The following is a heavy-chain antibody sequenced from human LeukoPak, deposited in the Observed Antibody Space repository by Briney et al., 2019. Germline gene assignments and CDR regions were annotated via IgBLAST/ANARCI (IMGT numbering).Heavy chain of an antibody. Sequence: SETLSLTCTVSGGSMISSSYYWGWIRQPPGKGLEWIGSLYCSGTTFYNPSLKSRVIISVDTSRNHFSLKLSSVTAADTAVYFCARHNGNYRHYLDYWGQGSLVTVSS. J-gene: IGHJ4*02. CDR2: LYCSGTT. CDR1: GGSMISSSYY. V-gene: IGHV4-39*02. D-gene: IGHD1-7*01. CDR3: ARHNGNYRHYLDY.